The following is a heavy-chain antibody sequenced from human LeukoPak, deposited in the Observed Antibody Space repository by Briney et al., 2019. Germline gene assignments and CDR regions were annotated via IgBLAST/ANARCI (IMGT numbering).Heavy chain of an antibody. J-gene: IGHJ4*02. CDR1: GLTSSNHS. D-gene: IGHD3-16*02. CDR3: ARGLRGELSFCHY. V-gene: IGHV3-30*04. Sequence: GGSLRLSCAVSGLTSSNHSMHWVRQAPGKGREWVVVISYDGRRTFFAESVKGRLTISRDNSKNTLYQQMSSVKAEDTAVYYCARGLRGELSFCHYWGQGALVTVSS. CDR2: ISYDGRRT.